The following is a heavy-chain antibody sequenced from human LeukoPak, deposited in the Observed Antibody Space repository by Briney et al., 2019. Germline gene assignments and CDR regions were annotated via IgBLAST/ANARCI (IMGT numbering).Heavy chain of an antibody. CDR2: ISSSSSTI. CDR3: ARVKVAGIGEFDY. D-gene: IGHD6-19*01. CDR1: GFTFSSYS. Sequence: HAGGSLRLSCAASGFTFSSYSMNWVRQAPGKGLEWVSYISSSSSTIYYADSVKGRFTISRDNAKNSLYLQMNSLRAEDTAVYYCARVKVAGIGEFDYWGQGTLVTVSS. J-gene: IGHJ4*02. V-gene: IGHV3-48*01.